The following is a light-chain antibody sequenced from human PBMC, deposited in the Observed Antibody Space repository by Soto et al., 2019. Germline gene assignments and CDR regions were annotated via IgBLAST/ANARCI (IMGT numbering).Light chain of an antibody. CDR2: WAS. V-gene: IGKV4-1*01. Sequence: DIVMTQSPDSLAVSLGERATIDCKSSQSVLYSSNNKNYLSWFQQKPGQPPKLLIYWASTRESGVPDRFSGRGSGTDFTLTISSLQAEDVAVYYCQQYYNAPWTFGQGTKVEI. J-gene: IGKJ1*01. CDR3: QQYYNAPWT. CDR1: QSVLYSSNNKNY.